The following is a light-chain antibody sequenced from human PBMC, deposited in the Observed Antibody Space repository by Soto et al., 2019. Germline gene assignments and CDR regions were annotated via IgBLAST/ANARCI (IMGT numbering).Light chain of an antibody. CDR2: GVT. CDR1: NSDVGGYNY. V-gene: IGLV2-14*01. CDR3: SSYTSNGAPX. J-gene: IGLJ1*01. Sequence: QSALTQPASVSGSPGQSITIFCTGTNSDVGGYNYVSWYHQHPGKAPKLIIYGVTNRPSGVSDRFSGSKSGYTASLTISGLGAEDEADCCCSSYTSNGAPXFGSGTKV.